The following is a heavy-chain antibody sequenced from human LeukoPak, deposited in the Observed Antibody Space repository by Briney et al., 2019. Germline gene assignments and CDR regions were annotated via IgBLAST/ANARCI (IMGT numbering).Heavy chain of an antibody. D-gene: IGHD1-14*01. CDR1: GFTFSSYS. Sequence: GGSLRLSCAASGFTFSSYSMNWVRQAPGKGLEWVSSISSSSSYIYYADSVKGRFTISRDNAKNSLYLQMNSLRAEDTAVYYCARDFSGTTGPFDSWGRGTLVTVSS. CDR3: ARDFSGTTGPFDS. J-gene: IGHJ4*02. V-gene: IGHV3-21*01. CDR2: ISSSSSYI.